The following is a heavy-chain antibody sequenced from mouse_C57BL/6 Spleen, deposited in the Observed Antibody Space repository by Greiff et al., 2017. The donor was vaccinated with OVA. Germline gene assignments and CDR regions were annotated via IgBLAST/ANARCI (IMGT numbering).Heavy chain of an antibody. CDR1: GYTFTSYW. CDR2: IYPGSGST. Sequence: QVQLQQPGAELVKPGASVKMSCKASGYTFTSYWITWVKRRPGQGLEWIGDIYPGSGSTNYNEKFKSKATLTVDTSSSTAYMQLSSLTSEDSAVYYCARDYYGSSYLWYFDYWGQGTTLTVSS. V-gene: IGHV1-55*01. J-gene: IGHJ2*01. D-gene: IGHD1-1*01. CDR3: ARDYYGSSYLWYFDY.